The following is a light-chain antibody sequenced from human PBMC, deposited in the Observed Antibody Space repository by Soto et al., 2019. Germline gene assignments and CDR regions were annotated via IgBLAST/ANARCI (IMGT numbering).Light chain of an antibody. Sequence: DIQMTQSPSTLSASVGDTFTITCRASQSVAGWLAWYQQKPGKAPTLLIYDASALPRGVPSRFSGSGSGTEFTLTISSLQPDDFATYYCQQYETYSGTFGQGTKVDIK. J-gene: IGKJ1*01. CDR2: DAS. V-gene: IGKV1-5*01. CDR3: QQYETYSGT. CDR1: QSVAGW.